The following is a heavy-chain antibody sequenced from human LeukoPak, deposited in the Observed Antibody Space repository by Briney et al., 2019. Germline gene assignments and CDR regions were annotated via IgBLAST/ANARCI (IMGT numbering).Heavy chain of an antibody. CDR1: GYTFTGYY. J-gene: IGHJ4*02. D-gene: IGHD3-22*01. CDR2: INPNSGGT. CDR3: ARMKSSGYTKYYFDY. Sequence: GASVKVSCKASGYTFTGYYMHWVRQAPGQGLEWMGWINPNSGGTNYAQKFQGRVTMTRDTSISTAYMELSRLRSDDTAVYYCARMKSSGYTKYYFDYWGQGTLVTVSS. V-gene: IGHV1-2*02.